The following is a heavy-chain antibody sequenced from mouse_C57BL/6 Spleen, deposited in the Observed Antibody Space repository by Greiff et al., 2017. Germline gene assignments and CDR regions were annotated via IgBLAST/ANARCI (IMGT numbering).Heavy chain of an antibody. V-gene: IGHV1-52*01. Sequence: VQLQQSGAELVRPGSSVKLSCKASGYTFTSYWMHWVKQRPIQGLEWIGNIDPSDSETNYNQKFKDKDTLTVDKSSSTAYMQLSSLTSEDSAVYYCAGGCYYCSSFYWYCDVWGTGTTVTVSS. CDR1: GYTFTSYW. D-gene: IGHD1-1*01. J-gene: IGHJ1*03. CDR2: IDPSDSET. CDR3: AGGCYYCSSFYWYCDV.